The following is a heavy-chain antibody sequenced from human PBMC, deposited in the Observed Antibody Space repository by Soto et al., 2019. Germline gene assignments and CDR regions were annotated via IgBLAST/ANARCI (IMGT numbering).Heavy chain of an antibody. V-gene: IGHV1-69*02. CDR1: GDTFSFYS. CDR2: VNPILSLS. CDR3: ATSYGSGYRAFDY. D-gene: IGHD3-10*01. Sequence: QVQLVQSGAEVKSPGSSVKVSCKASGDTFSFYSINWVRQAPGLGLEWMGRVNPILSLSNYAQRFQGRVTMTADKSTSTAYMVISSLRSEDTAIYYCATSYGSGYRAFDYWGQGAQVIVSS. J-gene: IGHJ4*02.